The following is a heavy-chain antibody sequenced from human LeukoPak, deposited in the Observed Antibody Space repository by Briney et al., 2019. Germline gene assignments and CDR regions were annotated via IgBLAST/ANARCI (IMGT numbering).Heavy chain of an antibody. CDR1: GFTFSSYA. D-gene: IGHD3-22*01. CDR3: ARDASRYYYDSSGPMPSYAGY. Sequence: PGGSLRLSCAASGFTFSSYAMHWVRQAPGKGLEWVAVISYDGSNKYYADSVKGRLTISRDNSKNTLYLQMNSLRAEDTAVYYCARDASRYYYDSSGPMPSYAGYWGQGTLVTVSS. J-gene: IGHJ4*02. V-gene: IGHV3-30-3*01. CDR2: ISYDGSNK.